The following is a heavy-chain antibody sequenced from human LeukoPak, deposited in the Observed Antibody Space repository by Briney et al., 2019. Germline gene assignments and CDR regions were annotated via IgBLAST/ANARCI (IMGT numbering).Heavy chain of an antibody. V-gene: IGHV3-30*18. J-gene: IGHJ4*02. CDR1: GFAFSNYA. Sequence: GRSLRLSCTASGFAFSNYAMHWVRQAPGKGLEWVALKSYDGSNNYYADSVKGRFTISRDNSKSTLDLQMNSLRAEDTAVYYCAKDRGVRGIINGHFDYWGQGTLVTVSS. CDR2: KSYDGSNN. D-gene: IGHD3-10*01. CDR3: AKDRGVRGIINGHFDY.